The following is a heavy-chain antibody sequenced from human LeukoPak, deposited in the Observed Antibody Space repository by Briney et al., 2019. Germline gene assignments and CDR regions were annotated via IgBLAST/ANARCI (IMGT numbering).Heavy chain of an antibody. V-gene: IGHV3-23*01. CDR2: ISGSGGST. CDR3: AKDRRPVTTEYYFDN. Sequence: GGSLRLSCAASGFTFSSYAMSWVRQAPGKGLEWVSAISGSGGSTYYADSVKGRFTISRDNSKNTLYLQMNSLRADDTAVYYCAKDRRPVTTEYYFDNWGQGTLVTVSS. CDR1: GFTFSSYA. J-gene: IGHJ4*02. D-gene: IGHD4-17*01.